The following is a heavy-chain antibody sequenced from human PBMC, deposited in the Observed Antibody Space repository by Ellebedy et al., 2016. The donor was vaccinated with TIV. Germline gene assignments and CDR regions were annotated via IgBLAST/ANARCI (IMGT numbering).Heavy chain of an antibody. CDR3: ARGDSDWPYYFDY. Sequence: ASVKVSCRASGGTFSSYAISWVRQAPGQGLEWMGGIIPIFGTANYAQKFQGRVTITADESTSTAYMELSSLRSEDTAVYYCARGDSDWPYYFDYWGQGTLVTVSS. CDR2: IIPIFGTA. J-gene: IGHJ4*02. V-gene: IGHV1-69*13. CDR1: GGTFSSYA. D-gene: IGHD3-9*01.